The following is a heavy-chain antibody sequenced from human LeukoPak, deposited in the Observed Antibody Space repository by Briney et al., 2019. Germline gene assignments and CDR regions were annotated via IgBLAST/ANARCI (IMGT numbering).Heavy chain of an antibody. CDR2: ITWDSGSV. CDR1: GFTFHGYA. J-gene: IGHJ3*02. Sequence: AGSLRLSCAASGFTFHGYAMHWVRQVPGKGLEWVSGITWDSGSVLYADSVRGRFTISRDNAKNSLYLQMNSLRPEDMAFYYCAKGLGVASLIVDALDMWGQGTMVTV. CDR3: AKGLGVASLIVDALDM. V-gene: IGHV3-9*03. D-gene: IGHD3/OR15-3a*01.